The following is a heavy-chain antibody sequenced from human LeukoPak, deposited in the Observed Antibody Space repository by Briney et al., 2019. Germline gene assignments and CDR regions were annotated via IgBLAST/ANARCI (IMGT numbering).Heavy chain of an antibody. D-gene: IGHD3-22*01. CDR3: ARDPTYYYDSSGYYRYYYYYGMDV. Sequence: GGSLRLSCAASGFTFNSYAMHWVRQAPGKGLEWVAVISYDGSNKYYADSVKGRFTISRDNSKNTLYLQMNSLRAEDTAVYYCARDPTYYYDSSGYYRYYYYYGMDVWGQGTTVTVSS. CDR1: GFTFNSYA. V-gene: IGHV3-30-3*01. CDR2: ISYDGSNK. J-gene: IGHJ6*02.